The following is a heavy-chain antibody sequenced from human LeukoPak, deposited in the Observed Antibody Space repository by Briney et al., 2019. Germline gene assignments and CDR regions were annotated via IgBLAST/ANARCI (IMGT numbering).Heavy chain of an antibody. CDR3: AREEEVVPSTMGDYYFYFMDV. J-gene: IGHJ6*03. D-gene: IGHD2-2*01. V-gene: IGHV3-74*01. CDR2: INSDGRRT. CDR1: GFTFSNNW. Sequence: GGSRRLSCAASGFTFSNNWMHWVRQVPGKGLVWVSRINSDGRRTDYAGSVKGRFTISRDNAKDTLYLQMNSLRAEDSAVYFCAREEEVVPSTMGDYYFYFMDVWGKGTMVTVSS.